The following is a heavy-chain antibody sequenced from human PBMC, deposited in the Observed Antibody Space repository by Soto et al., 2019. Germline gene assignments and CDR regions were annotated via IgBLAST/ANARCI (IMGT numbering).Heavy chain of an antibody. J-gene: IGHJ4*02. CDR1: GYTFTSYD. CDR3: ARGSRYSSSSYFDY. Sequence: ASVKVSCKASGYTFTSYDINWVRQATGQGLEWMGWMNTNSGNTGYAQKFQGRVTMTRNTSISTAYMELSSLRSEDTAVYYCARGSRYSSSSYFDYWGQGTLVTVSS. CDR2: MNTNSGNT. D-gene: IGHD6-6*01. V-gene: IGHV1-8*01.